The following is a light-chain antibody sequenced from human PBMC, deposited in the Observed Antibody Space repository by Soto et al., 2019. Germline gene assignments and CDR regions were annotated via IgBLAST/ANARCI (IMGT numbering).Light chain of an antibody. V-gene: IGKV3-20*01. CDR2: GAS. Sequence: EIVMTPSPATLSVSSGERATLFCRASQSVSSYLAWYHQKPGQAPRVLFFGASIRATGIPDRFSGSGSGTDFTLTISRLEPEDFAVYYCHQYGSSQGTFGQGTKVDIK. CDR3: HQYGSSQGT. CDR1: QSVSSY. J-gene: IGKJ1*01.